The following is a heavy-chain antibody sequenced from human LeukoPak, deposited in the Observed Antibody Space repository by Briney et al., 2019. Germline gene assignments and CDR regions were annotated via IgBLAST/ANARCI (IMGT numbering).Heavy chain of an antibody. J-gene: IGHJ5*02. CDR2: ISSSSSTI. D-gene: IGHD3-10*01. Sequence: GGSLRLSCAASGFTFSSYSMNWVRQAPGKGLEWVSYISSSSSTIYYADSVKGRFTISRDNAKNSLYLQMNSLRAEDTAIYYCVRDVAELLWFGEFSSWGQGTLVTVSS. CDR1: GFTFSSYS. V-gene: IGHV3-48*01. CDR3: VRDVAELLWFGEFSS.